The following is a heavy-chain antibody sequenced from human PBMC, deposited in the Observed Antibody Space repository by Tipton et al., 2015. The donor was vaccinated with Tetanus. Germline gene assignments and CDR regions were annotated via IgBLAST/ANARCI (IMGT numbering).Heavy chain of an antibody. CDR2: VYYNGNT. D-gene: IGHD5-24*01. CDR3: ARTTRRWLHPDF. V-gene: IGHV4-59*01. CDR1: GGSISGSY. J-gene: IGHJ4*02. Sequence: TLSLTCTVSGGSISGSYWNWIRQPPGKGLEWIGYVYYNGNTHYNPSLKSRVTISVDTAKNQFSLQLRSVTAADTAVYYCARTTRRWLHPDFWGPGTLVIVSS.